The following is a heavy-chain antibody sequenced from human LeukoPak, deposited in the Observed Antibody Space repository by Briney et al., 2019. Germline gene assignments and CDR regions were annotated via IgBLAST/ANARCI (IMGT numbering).Heavy chain of an antibody. CDR3: ARGGNSSWDY. V-gene: IGHV3-7*01. D-gene: IGHD6-6*01. CDR2: IKPDGTEK. CDR1: GFVFSNYW. J-gene: IGHJ4*02. Sequence: GGSLRLSCAASGFVFSNYWMSWVRQAPGKGLEWVANIKPDGTEKYYVDSLKGRFTISRDNTKNSLYLQMSSLRVEDTAAYYCARGGNSSWDYWGQGALVTVSS.